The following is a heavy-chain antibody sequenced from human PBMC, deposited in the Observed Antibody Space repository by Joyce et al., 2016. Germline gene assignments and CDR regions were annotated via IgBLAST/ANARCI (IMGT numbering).Heavy chain of an antibody. Sequence: HGQLVESGGGVVQPGRSLRLSCAASGFTFSNYGMHWVRQAPGKGLEWVAVISYDGSNKHYGDSVKGRFTISRDNSKNTLYLQMNSLRTEDTAVYFCAGGILTGYFDYWGQGTLVSVSS. D-gene: IGHD3-9*01. J-gene: IGHJ4*02. CDR1: GFTFSNYG. CDR3: AGGILTGYFDY. V-gene: IGHV3-30*03. CDR2: ISYDGSNK.